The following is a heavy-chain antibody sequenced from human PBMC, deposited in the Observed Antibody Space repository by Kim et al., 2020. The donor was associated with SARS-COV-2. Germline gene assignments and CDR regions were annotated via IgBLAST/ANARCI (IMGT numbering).Heavy chain of an antibody. V-gene: IGHV3-9*01. CDR2: ISWNSGYI. J-gene: IGHJ4*01. D-gene: IGHD2-21*01. Sequence: GGSLRLSCVASGFTFSNYGMHWVRQAPGKGLEWVSCISWNSGYIGYADSVKGRFTISRDNAKNSLSLQMNSLRAEDTAVYYCAKDMNGDGPNSTYHYWG. CDR3: AKDMNGDGPNSTYHY. CDR1: GFTFSNYG.